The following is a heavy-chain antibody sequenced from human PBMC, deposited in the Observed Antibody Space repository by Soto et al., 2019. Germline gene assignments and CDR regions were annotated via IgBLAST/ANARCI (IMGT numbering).Heavy chain of an antibody. J-gene: IGHJ4*02. CDR1: GFSFDDYM. Sequence: EVHLVESGGVVVQPGGSLRLSCAASGFSFDDYMMHWVRQGPGKGLEWVSLISWDGSRTYDADSVKGRFTISRDNGRNSLYLQMNNLKTEDTALYYCARESRDGYNYFDYWGQGTLVTVSS. V-gene: IGHV3-43*01. CDR3: ARESRDGYNYFDY. CDR2: ISWDGSRT. D-gene: IGHD5-12*01.